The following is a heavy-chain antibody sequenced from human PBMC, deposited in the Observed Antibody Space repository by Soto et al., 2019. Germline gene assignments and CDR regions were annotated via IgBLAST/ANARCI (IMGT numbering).Heavy chain of an antibody. V-gene: IGHV3-30*18. CDR3: AKDLQSYGDYDYYCYGMDV. CDR2: ISYDGTNK. J-gene: IGHJ6*02. D-gene: IGHD4-17*01. Sequence: GGSLRLSCTTSGFTFNTYGMHWVRQAPGKGLEWVAVISYDGTNKFYSDSVKGRFTISRDNFKNTLTLQMNSLRADDTAVYSCAKDLQSYGDYDYYCYGMDVWGLGTRVTVSS. CDR1: GFTFNTYG.